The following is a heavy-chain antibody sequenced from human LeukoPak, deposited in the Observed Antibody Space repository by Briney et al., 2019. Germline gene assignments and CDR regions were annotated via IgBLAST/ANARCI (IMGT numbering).Heavy chain of an antibody. CDR3: ARNYDFWSEQDY. V-gene: IGHV4-61*02. CDR2: IYTSGST. D-gene: IGHD3-3*01. Sequence: PSETLSLTCTVSGGSISSGSYYWSWIRQPAGTGLEWIGRIYTSGSTNYNPSLKSRVTISVDTSKNQFSLKLSSVTAADTAVYYCARNYDFWSEQDYWGQGTLVTVSS. CDR1: GGSISSGSYY. J-gene: IGHJ4*02.